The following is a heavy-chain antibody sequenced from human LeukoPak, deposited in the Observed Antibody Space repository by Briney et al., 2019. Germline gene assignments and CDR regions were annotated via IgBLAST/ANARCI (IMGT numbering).Heavy chain of an antibody. D-gene: IGHD6-13*01. CDR1: GGSISSYY. V-gene: IGHV4-59*06. CDR2: IYYSGST. J-gene: IGHJ5*02. Sequence: SETLSLTCTVSGGSISSYYWSWIRQHPGKGLEWIGYIYYSGSTYYNPSLKSRVTISVDTSKNQFSLKLSSVTAADTAVYYCARVPSIAAAGSWFDPWGQGTLVTVSS. CDR3: ARVPSIAAAGSWFDP.